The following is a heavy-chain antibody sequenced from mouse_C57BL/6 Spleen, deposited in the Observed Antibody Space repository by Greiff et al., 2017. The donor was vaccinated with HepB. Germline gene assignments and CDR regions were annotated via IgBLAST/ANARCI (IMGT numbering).Heavy chain of an antibody. J-gene: IGHJ2*01. V-gene: IGHV1-52*01. CDR3: ERGGVNYVGFDY. Sequence: QVQLQQPGAELVRPGSSVKLSCKASGYTFTSYWMHWVKQRPIQGLEWIGNIDPSDSETHYNQKFKDKATLTVDKSSSTAYMQLSSLTSEDSVVYYCERGGVNYVGFDYWGQGTTLTDSS. CDR1: GYTFTSYW. D-gene: IGHD2-1*01. CDR2: IDPSDSET.